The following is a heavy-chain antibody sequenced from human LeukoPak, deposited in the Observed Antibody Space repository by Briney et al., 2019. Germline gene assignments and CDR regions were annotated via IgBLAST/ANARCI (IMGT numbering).Heavy chain of an antibody. Sequence: GASVKVSCKASGYTFTGYYMHWVRQAPGQGLEWMGKIIPFFGTANYAQKFQGRVTITTDESTSTAYMELSSLRSDDTAVYYCARRETLGYCTGGSCYSAFDIWGQGTMVTVSS. D-gene: IGHD2-15*01. J-gene: IGHJ3*02. CDR3: ARRETLGYCTGGSCYSAFDI. V-gene: IGHV1-69*05. CDR2: IIPFFGTA. CDR1: GYTFTGYY.